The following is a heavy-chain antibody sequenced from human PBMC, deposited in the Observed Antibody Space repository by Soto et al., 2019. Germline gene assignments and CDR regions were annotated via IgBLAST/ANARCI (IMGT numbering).Heavy chain of an antibody. V-gene: IGHV4-34*01. CDR3: ARYVSTNYHWFDP. CDR1: GGSFSGYY. CDR2: INHSGST. D-gene: IGHD5-12*01. Sequence: PSETLSLTCAVYGGSFSGYYWSWIRQPPGKGLEWIGEINHSGSTNYNPSLKSRVTISVDTSKNQFSLKLSSVTAADTAVYYCARYVSTNYHWFDPWGQGTLVTVSS. J-gene: IGHJ5*02.